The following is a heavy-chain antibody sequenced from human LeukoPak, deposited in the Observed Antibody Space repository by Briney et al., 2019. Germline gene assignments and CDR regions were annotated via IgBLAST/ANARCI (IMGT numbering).Heavy chain of an antibody. CDR2: IYSGGST. J-gene: IGHJ4*02. Sequence: GGSLRLSCAASGFTVSTNYMSWVRQAPGKGLEWVSVIYSGGSTYYADSVKGRFTISRDNSKNTLYLQMNSLRAEETAVYYCVRDNSRGQSLGVIYWGQGSLVTVSS. V-gene: IGHV3-53*01. CDR1: GFTVSTNY. D-gene: IGHD3-22*01. CDR3: VRDNSRGQSLGVIY.